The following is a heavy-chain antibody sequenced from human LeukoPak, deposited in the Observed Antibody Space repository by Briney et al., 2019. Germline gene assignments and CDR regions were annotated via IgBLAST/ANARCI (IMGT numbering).Heavy chain of an antibody. D-gene: IGHD6-13*01. Sequence: SETLSLTCTVSGGSISSYYWSWVRQPAGKGREWIGRIYNSGSTNYNPSLKSRVTISVDTSKNQFSLKLRSVPAADTAVYYCARISSSNWYTERGAFDVWGQGTMVTVSS. CDR1: GGSISSYY. CDR2: IYNSGST. J-gene: IGHJ3*01. CDR3: ARISSSNWYTERGAFDV. V-gene: IGHV4-4*07.